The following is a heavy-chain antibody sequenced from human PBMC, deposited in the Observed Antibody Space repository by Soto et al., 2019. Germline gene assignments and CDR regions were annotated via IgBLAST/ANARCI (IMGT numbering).Heavy chain of an antibody. D-gene: IGHD3-10*01. CDR1: GGSISSSSYY. V-gene: IGHV4-39*01. CDR2: IYYSGST. J-gene: IGHJ5*02. CDR3: AVGFGELLGNWFDP. Sequence: PSETLSLTCTVSGGSISSSSYYWGWIRQPPGKGLEWIGSIYYSGSTYYNPSLKSRVTVSVDTSKNQFSLKLSSVTAADTAVYYCAVGFGELLGNWFDPWGQGTLVTVSS.